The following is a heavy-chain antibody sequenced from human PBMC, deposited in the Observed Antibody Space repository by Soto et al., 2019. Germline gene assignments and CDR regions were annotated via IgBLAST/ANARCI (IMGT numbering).Heavy chain of an antibody. J-gene: IGHJ6*02. D-gene: IGHD6-13*01. Sequence: GGSLRLSCAASGFTFSPYYMSWVRQAPGKGLEWLAMTTQDGNDKHYVDSVRGRFTISRDNSKNSLYLQMNSLRTEDTALYYCAKDLGPPRGGSSWYEDYYYGMDVWGQGTTVTVSS. CDR3: AKDLGPPRGGSSWYEDYYYGMDV. CDR1: GFTFSPYY. CDR2: TTQDGNDK. V-gene: IGHV3-7*03.